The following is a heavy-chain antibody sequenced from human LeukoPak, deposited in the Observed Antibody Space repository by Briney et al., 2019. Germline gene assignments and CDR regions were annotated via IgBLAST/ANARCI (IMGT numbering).Heavy chain of an antibody. CDR2: ISRTTGSI. V-gene: IGHV3-48*04. CDR1: GFTASSYT. CDR3: ARESILGTTTDYFDY. Sequence: GGSLRLSCEAAGFTASSYTINWVRQAPGKALEWVSLISRTTGSIYYADSVRGRFTISRDSAKNSVYLQMNSLRGEDTAIYYCARESILGTTTDYFDYWGQGTRVIVSS. D-gene: IGHD1-26*01. J-gene: IGHJ4*02.